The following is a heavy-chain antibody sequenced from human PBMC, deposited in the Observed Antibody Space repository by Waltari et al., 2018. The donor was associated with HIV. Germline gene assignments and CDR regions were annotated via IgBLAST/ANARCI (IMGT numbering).Heavy chain of an antibody. Sequence: EVQMLESGGGLVQPGGSLRLSCAASGSTFNNYAMPWVRPAPGKGLEWVSCITGSVANIFRADSVKGRFIIARDNSKNRLYLKMSSLRGEDTAVYYCAKGSELVPAAMSLDSWGQGTLVTVSS. CDR2: ITGSVANI. CDR3: AKGSELVPAAMSLDS. D-gene: IGHD2-2*01. V-gene: IGHV3-23*01. CDR1: GSTFNNYA. J-gene: IGHJ4*02.